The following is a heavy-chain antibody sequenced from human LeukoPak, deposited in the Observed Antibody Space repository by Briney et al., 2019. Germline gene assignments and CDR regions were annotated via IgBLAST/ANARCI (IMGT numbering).Heavy chain of an antibody. CDR1: GYNFTSHW. CDR3: AGLRDGSLDY. V-gene: IGHV5-10-1*01. CDR2: LDPSDSYT. J-gene: IGHJ4*02. Sequence: GESQKISCKGSGYNFTSHWISWVRQMPGKGLEWMGRLDPSDSYTNYSPSFQGHVTISADKSISTAYLQWSSLKASDTAMYYCAGLRDGSLDYWGQGTLVTVSS.